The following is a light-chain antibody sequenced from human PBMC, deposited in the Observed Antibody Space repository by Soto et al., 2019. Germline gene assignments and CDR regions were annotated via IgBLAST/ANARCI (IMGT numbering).Light chain of an antibody. CDR3: QQYNNWPWT. J-gene: IGKJ1*01. CDR1: QSLLYSSNNKNY. Sequence: DIVMTQSPDSLAVSLGERATINCKSSQSLLYSSNNKNYLAWYQQKPGQAPRLLIYGASTRATGIPARFSGSGSGTEFTLTISSLQSEDFAVYYCQQYNNWPWTFGQGTKVDIK. CDR2: GAS. V-gene: IGKV4-1*01.